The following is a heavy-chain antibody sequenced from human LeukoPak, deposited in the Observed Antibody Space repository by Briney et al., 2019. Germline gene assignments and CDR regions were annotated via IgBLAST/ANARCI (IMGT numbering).Heavy chain of an antibody. CDR1: GDSIISGGYY. Sequence: PSETLSLTCTVSGDSIISGGYYWTWIRQLPGKGLEWIGYIYYSGTTYYNPSLNRRLTISVDTSKNQFSLKLSSVTAADTAVYYCARYSSSWYFDYWGQGTLVTVSS. CDR2: IYYSGTT. CDR3: ARYSSSWYFDY. V-gene: IGHV4-31*03. J-gene: IGHJ4*02. D-gene: IGHD6-13*01.